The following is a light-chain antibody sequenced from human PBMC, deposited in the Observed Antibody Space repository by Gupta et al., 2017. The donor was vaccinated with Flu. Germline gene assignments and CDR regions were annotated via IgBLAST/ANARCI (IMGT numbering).Light chain of an antibody. Sequence: VFPQSPDSLPVSLGERATIHFKYSQSVLYSSKNKDYLDWYQQKPGQRPKLLIYWASTRESGVPDRFSGSGSGTDFTLTISSLQAEDVAIYYCQQYYSTPLTFGGGTKVEIK. CDR3: QQYYSTPLT. CDR1: QSVLYSSKNKDY. CDR2: WAS. V-gene: IGKV4-1*01. J-gene: IGKJ4*01.